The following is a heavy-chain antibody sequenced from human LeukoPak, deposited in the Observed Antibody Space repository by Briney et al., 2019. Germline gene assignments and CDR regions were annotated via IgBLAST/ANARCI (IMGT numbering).Heavy chain of an antibody. D-gene: IGHD5-24*01. CDR3: ARGLQLRGIIDYFDY. V-gene: IGHV4-31*03. Sequence: SQTLSLTCTVSGGSISSGGYYWSWIRQHPGKGLEWIGYIYYSGSTYYNPSLKSRVTISVDTSKNQFSLKLSSVTAADTAVYYCARGLQLRGIIDYFDYWGQGTLVTVSS. CDR2: IYYSGST. CDR1: GGSISSGGYY. J-gene: IGHJ4*02.